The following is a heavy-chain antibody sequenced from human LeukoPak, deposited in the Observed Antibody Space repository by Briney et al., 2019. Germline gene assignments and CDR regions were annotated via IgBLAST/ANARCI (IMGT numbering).Heavy chain of an antibody. CDR3: ARDCRLNCARQPGFDS. D-gene: IGHD1-1*01. V-gene: IGHV3-23*01. J-gene: IGHJ5*01. CDR2: ISASGYST. Sequence: GGSLRLSCAASRFTFGSYAMSWVRQAPGKGLEWVSSISASGYSTYYAESVKGRFTISRDNFKNTLYLQMNSLRDEDTAVYYCARDCRLNCARQPGFDSWGQGTLVTVSS. CDR1: RFTFGSYA.